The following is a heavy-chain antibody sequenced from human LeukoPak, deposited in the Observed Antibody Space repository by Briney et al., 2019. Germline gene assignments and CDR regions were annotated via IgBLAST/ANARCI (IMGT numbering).Heavy chain of an antibody. CDR3: ARAVEYYYDSSGYFFDY. J-gene: IGHJ4*02. D-gene: IGHD3-22*01. Sequence: TLSLTCTVSGGSISSGSYYWNWIRQPAGRGLEWLGRIYTSGSTNYNPSLKSRVTISVDRSKNQFSLKLTSVTAADTAVYYCARAVEYYYDSSGYFFDYWGQGTLVTVSS. CDR1: GGSISSGSYY. CDR2: IYTSGST. V-gene: IGHV4-61*02.